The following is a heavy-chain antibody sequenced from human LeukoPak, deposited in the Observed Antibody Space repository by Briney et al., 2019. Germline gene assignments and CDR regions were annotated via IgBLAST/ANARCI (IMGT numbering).Heavy chain of an antibody. CDR2: IKQDGSEK. Sequence: GGSLRLSCAASGYTFSSYWMSWVRQAPGKGLEWVANIKQDGSEKYYVDSVKGRFTISRDNAKNSLYLQMNSLRAEDTAVYYCARDPIYYGSGSHLFDYWGQGTLVTVSS. J-gene: IGHJ4*02. CDR1: GYTFSSYW. V-gene: IGHV3-7*01. CDR3: ARDPIYYGSGSHLFDY. D-gene: IGHD3-10*01.